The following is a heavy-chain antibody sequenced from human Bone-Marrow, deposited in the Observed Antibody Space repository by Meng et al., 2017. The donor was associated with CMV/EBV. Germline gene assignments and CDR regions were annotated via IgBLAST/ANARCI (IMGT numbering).Heavy chain of an antibody. Sequence: GESLKISCVTSGFTFTTDVFHWVRQAPGKGLEWVAVISSDGGHAQYADSVKGRFTFSKDNAKNTVYLQLDSLRAEDTAVYYCARGIVGAHDAFDIWGQGTMVTVSS. CDR2: ISSDGGHA. J-gene: IGHJ3*02. V-gene: IGHV3-30*04. CDR1: GFTFTTDV. D-gene: IGHD1-26*01. CDR3: ARGIVGAHDAFDI.